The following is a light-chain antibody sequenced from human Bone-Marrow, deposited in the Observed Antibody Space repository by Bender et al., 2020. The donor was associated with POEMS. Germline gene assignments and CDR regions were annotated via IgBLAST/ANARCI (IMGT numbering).Light chain of an antibody. CDR2: DDT. CDR1: NIETKS. CDR3: QVWDGSGDLRV. Sequence: SYVLTQPPSLSVAPGHTARITCGGNNIETKSVHWYQQRPGQAPIVVLFDDTDRPSGIPERFSGSNSGNTANLTISRVEAGDEADYYGQVWDGSGDLRVFGGGTKLTVL. J-gene: IGLJ3*02. V-gene: IGLV3-21*02.